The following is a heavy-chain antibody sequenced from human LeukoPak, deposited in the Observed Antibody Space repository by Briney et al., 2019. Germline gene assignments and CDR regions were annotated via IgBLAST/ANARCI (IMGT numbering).Heavy chain of an antibody. CDR1: GFTFSNYW. CDR3: EGGVT. J-gene: IGHJ3*01. V-gene: IGHV3-7*01. Sequence: GGSLRLSCTASGFTFSNYWMNWFRQSPGKGLEWVANIKRDGSERYYVDSVRGRFTISRDNAKNSLYLQMNNLRVEDTAVYYCEGGVTWGQGSMVTVSP. CDR2: IKRDGSER. D-gene: IGHD5/OR15-5a*01.